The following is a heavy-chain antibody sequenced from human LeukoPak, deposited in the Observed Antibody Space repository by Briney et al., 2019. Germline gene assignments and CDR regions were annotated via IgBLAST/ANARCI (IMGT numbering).Heavy chain of an antibody. CDR2: IYTSGST. CDR1: GGSISSGSYY. J-gene: IGHJ6*03. V-gene: IGHV4-61*02. D-gene: IGHD3-10*01. Sequence: PWETLSLTCTVSGGSISSGSYYWSWIRQPAGKGLEWIGRIYTSGSTNYNPSLKSRVTISVDTSKNQFPLKLSSVTAADTAVYYCARDGSEKSGRTGSYYYYMDVWGKGTTVTISS. CDR3: ARDGSEKSGRTGSYYYYMDV.